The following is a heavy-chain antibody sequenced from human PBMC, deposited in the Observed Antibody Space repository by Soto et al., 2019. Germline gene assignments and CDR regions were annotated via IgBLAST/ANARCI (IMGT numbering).Heavy chain of an antibody. CDR3: ARGYGSGSYYKDY. CDR1: GGSISSGGYY. Sequence: SETLSLTCTVSGGSISSGGYYWSWILHHPGKGLEWIGYIYYSGSTYYNPSLKSRVTISVDTSKNQFSLKLSSVTAADTAVYYCARGYGSGSYYKDYWGQGTLVTVSS. J-gene: IGHJ4*02. D-gene: IGHD3-10*01. V-gene: IGHV4-31*03. CDR2: IYYSGST.